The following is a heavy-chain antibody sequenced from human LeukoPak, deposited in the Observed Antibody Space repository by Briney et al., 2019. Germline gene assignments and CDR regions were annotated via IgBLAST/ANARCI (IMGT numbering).Heavy chain of an antibody. CDR3: ARGHQVVAARYYFDY. Sequence: PSETLSLTCSVSGGSMSSYYWSWIRQSPGKGLEWIGYIYHSGSTDYNSSLKSRVTISEDTSKKQFSLKLSSVTAADAAVYYCARGHQVVAARYYFDYWGQGTLVTVSS. CDR1: GGSMSSYY. J-gene: IGHJ4*02. CDR2: IYHSGST. D-gene: IGHD2-15*01. V-gene: IGHV4-59*12.